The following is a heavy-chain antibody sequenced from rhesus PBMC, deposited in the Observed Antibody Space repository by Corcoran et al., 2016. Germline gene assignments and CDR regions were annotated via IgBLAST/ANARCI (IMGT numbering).Heavy chain of an antibody. CDR3: AKDSGSLGFDV. V-gene: IGHV3S5*01. D-gene: IGHD6-25*01. J-gene: IGHJ5-1*01. CDR1: GFTFSSYG. CDR2: ISNCGGST. Sequence: EVQLVESGGGLVQPGGSLRLSCAASGFTFSSYGMSWVRQAPGKGLEWVSYISNCGGSTYYADCVQCRFTISRDNSKNTLSLQMNSLRAEDTAVYYCAKDSGSLGFDVWGPGVLVTVSS.